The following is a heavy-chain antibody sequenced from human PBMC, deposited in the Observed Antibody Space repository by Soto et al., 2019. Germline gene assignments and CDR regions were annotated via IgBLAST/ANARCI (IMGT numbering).Heavy chain of an antibody. D-gene: IGHD6-6*01. Sequence: GGSLRLSCAASGFTFSSYAMSWVRQAPGKGLEWVSAISGSGADTYYADSVKGRFTISRDNSKNTLYLQMNSLRAEDTAVYYCAKSSSSLYCFDYWGQGTLVTVSS. CDR2: ISGSGADT. V-gene: IGHV3-23*01. J-gene: IGHJ4*02. CDR1: GFTFSSYA. CDR3: AKSSSSLYCFDY.